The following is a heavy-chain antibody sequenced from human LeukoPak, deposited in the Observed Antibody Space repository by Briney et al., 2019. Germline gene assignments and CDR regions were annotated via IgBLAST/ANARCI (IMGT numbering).Heavy chain of an antibody. J-gene: IGHJ4*02. V-gene: IGHV4-31*03. D-gene: IGHD4-17*01. CDR3: ARDLIGYGDYASPFGY. Sequence: SETLSLTCTVSGDSINSGGYYWGWIRQHPGKGLEWIGYIYYSGSTYYNPSLRSRVTISVDTSQNQFSLKLSSVTAADTAVYYCARDLIGYGDYASPFGYWGQGTLVTVSS. CDR1: GDSINSGGYY. CDR2: IYYSGST.